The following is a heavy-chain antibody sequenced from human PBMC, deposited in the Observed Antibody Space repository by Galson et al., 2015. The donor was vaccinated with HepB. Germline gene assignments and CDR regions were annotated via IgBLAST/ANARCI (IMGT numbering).Heavy chain of an antibody. CDR1: GFTFSSYA. D-gene: IGHD2-15*01. J-gene: IGHJ3*02. CDR3: ARDRHCSGGSCYSGAFDI. V-gene: IGHV3-30*04. CDR2: ISYDGSNK. Sequence: SLRLSCAASGFTFSSYAMHWVRQAPGKGLEWVAVISYDGSNKYYADSVKGRFTISRDNSKNTLYLQMNSLRAEDTAVYYCARDRHCSGGSCYSGAFDIWGQGAMVTVSS.